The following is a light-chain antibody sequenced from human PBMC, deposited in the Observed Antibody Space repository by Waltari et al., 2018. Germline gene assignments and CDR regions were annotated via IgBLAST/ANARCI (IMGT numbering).Light chain of an antibody. V-gene: IGLV2-23*01. J-gene: IGLJ3*02. Sequence: QSALTQPASVSGSPGQSITISCTGTSTDLGSYNLVSWYQHHSGEAPKLIIYEDTQRPSGVSNRFSGSKSGSTASLTISGLEAEDEADYYCCSFSGRPWVFGGGTRLTVL. CDR1: STDLGSYNL. CDR3: CSFSGRPWV. CDR2: EDT.